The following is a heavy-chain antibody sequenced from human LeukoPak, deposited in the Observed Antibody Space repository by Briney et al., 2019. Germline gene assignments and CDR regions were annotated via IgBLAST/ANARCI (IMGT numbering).Heavy chain of an antibody. CDR1: GFTFSSYW. CDR3: ARAKFKYYNDSSGYNWFDP. Sequence: GGSLRLSCAASGFTFSSYWMHWVRQAPGKGLVWVSRINTDGSSTRYADSVTGRFTISRDNAKNTLYLQMNSLSAEHTAVYYCARAKFKYYNDSSGYNWFDPWGQGTLVTVSS. D-gene: IGHD3-22*01. J-gene: IGHJ5*02. CDR2: INTDGSST. V-gene: IGHV3-74*01.